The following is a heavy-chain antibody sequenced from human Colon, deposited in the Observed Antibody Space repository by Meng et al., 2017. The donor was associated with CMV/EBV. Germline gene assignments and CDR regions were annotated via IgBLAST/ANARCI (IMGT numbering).Heavy chain of an antibody. CDR3: ASIPRGILIRLFDF. CDR2: VYYNGNT. D-gene: IGHD2/OR15-2a*01. Sequence: SETLSLTCTVPGGSISTNSYYWGWIRQPPGRGLEWTGSVYYNGNTYHNPSLESRVTISRDTSKNHFSLKLSSVTAADTAVYYCASIPRGILIRLFDFWGQGTLVTVSS. V-gene: IGHV4-39*07. J-gene: IGHJ4*02. CDR1: GGSISTNSYY.